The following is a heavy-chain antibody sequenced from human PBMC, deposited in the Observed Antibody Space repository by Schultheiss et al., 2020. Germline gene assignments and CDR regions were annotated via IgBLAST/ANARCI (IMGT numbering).Heavy chain of an antibody. CDR2: IYTSGST. CDR3: AREDYDSSGYQGPARYGMDV. V-gene: IGHV4-4*07. J-gene: IGHJ6*02. Sequence: SETMSLTCTVSGGSISSYYWSWIRQPAGKGLEWIGRIYTSGSTNYNPSLKSRVTMSVDTSKNQFSLKLSSVTAADTAVYYCAREDYDSSGYQGPARYGMDVWGEVTTVNV. CDR1: GGSISSYY. D-gene: IGHD3-22*01.